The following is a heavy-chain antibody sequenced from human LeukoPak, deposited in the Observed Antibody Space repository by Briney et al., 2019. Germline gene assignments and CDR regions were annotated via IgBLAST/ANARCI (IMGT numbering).Heavy chain of an antibody. Sequence: GASVKVSCKASGYTFTRYGISWVRQAPGQGLEWMGWISANNGNTKYNTKYAQNLQGKVTMTTDISTSTAYMELRTLRSDDTAVYYCARDRDRSGSQSYWGQGTLVTVSS. D-gene: IGHD1-26*01. CDR3: ARDRDRSGSQSY. CDR2: ISANNGNTKYNT. CDR1: GYTFTRYG. J-gene: IGHJ4*02. V-gene: IGHV1-18*01.